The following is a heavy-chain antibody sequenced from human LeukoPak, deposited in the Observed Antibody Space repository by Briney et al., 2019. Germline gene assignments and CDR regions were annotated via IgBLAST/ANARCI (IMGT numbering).Heavy chain of an antibody. CDR2: IHESGST. V-gene: IGHV4-4*02. CDR1: GDFISSSDW. CDR3: SRGGNHRLDF. J-gene: IGHJ4*02. Sequence: PSETLSLTCAVSGDFISSSDWWSWVRQAPGKGLEWIGEIHESGSTNCIPSLKSRVTISIDKSKNQVSLKLSSVTAADTAVYYCSRGGNHRLDFWGQGTLVTVSP. D-gene: IGHD1-14*01.